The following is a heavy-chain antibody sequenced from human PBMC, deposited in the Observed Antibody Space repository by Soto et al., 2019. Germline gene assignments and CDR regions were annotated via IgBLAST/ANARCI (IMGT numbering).Heavy chain of an antibody. V-gene: IGHV1-18*01. CDR2: ISGYNGNT. CDR3: ARDEVPAANWLDP. D-gene: IGHD2-2*01. CDR1: GYTFTNYG. J-gene: IGHJ5*02. Sequence: QVQLVQSGAEVKKPGASVKVSCKASGYTFTNYGITWVRQAPGQGLEWMGWISGYNGNTNYAHKFKGRVTMTTDTSTTTEYMELRSLRSDDTAVYYCARDEVPAANWLDPWGQGTLVTGSS.